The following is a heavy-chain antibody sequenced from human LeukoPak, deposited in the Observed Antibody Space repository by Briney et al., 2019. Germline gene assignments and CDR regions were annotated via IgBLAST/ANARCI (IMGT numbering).Heavy chain of an antibody. CDR2: ISAYNGNT. CDR3: ARVPAGKPVGSNWFDP. V-gene: IGHV1-18*01. D-gene: IGHD2-2*01. Sequence: ASVKVSCKASGYTFTSYGISWVRQAPGQGLEWMGWISAYNGNTNYAQKLQGRVTMTTDTSTSTAYMELRSLRSDDTAVYYCARVPAGKPVGSNWFDPWGQETLVTVSS. J-gene: IGHJ5*02. CDR1: GYTFTSYG.